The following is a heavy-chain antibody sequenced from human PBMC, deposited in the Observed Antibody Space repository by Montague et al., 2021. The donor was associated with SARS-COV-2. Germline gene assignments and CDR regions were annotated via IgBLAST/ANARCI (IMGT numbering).Heavy chain of an antibody. J-gene: IGHJ6*02. CDR1: GGSLSGYY. CDR2: INHSANT. D-gene: IGHD3-10*01. V-gene: IGHV4-34*01. Sequence: SETLSLTCAVYGGSLSGYYWSWIRQPPEKGLEWIGEINHSANTKYNPSLKSPVTISIDTPKNQFSLKMTSVTAADTATYYCASGIYPSGSYYNRYYYGLNIWGPGTTVIVPS. CDR3: ASGIYPSGSYYNRYYYGLNI.